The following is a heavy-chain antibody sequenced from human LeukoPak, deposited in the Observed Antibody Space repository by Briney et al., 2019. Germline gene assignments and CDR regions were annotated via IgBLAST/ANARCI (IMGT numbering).Heavy chain of an antibody. V-gene: IGHV1-69*13. Sequence: ASVKVSCTTSGYTFTGDYMHWVRQAPGQGLEWMGGIIPIFGKANYAQKFQGRVTITADEFTRTAYMQLNSLRSADTAVYYCARGWLADTTVVTPYNYWGRGTLVSVSS. CDR3: ARGWLADTTVVTPYNY. D-gene: IGHD4-23*01. J-gene: IGHJ4*02. CDR2: IIPIFGKA. CDR1: GYTFTGDY.